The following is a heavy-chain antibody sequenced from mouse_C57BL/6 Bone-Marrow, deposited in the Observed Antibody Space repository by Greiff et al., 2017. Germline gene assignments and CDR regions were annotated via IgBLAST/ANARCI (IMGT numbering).Heavy chain of an antibody. CDR2: SRNKANDYKT. D-gene: IGHD4-1*01. J-gene: IGHJ3*01. V-gene: IGHV7-1*01. CDR3: ARDTNWSWFAY. Sequence: EVKLVESGGGLVQSGRSLRLSCATSGFTFSDFYMEWVRQAPGKGLEWIAASRNKANDYKTEYSASVKGRFIVSRDTSQSILYLQMNALRAEDTAIYYCARDTNWSWFAYWGQGTLVTVSA. CDR1: GFTFSDFY.